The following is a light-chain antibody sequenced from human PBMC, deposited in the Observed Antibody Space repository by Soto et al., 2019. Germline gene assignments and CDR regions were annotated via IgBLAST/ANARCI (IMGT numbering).Light chain of an antibody. CDR1: QGISSY. Sequence: IQLTQSPSSLSASVGDRVTITCRASQGISSYLAWYQQKPGKVPKLLIYGASTLEGGVPFRFSGSGSGTDFTLIISIVQPEDFATYYCQQLNTYPITFGQGTRLEIK. V-gene: IGKV1-9*01. J-gene: IGKJ5*01. CDR2: GAS. CDR3: QQLNTYPIT.